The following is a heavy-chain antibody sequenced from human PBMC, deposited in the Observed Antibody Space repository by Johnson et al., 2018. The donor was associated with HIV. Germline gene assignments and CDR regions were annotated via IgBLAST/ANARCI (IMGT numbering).Heavy chain of an antibody. CDR3: AKVGATVVTPRGEAFDI. J-gene: IGHJ3*02. V-gene: IGHV3-30*18. Sequence: QVQLVESGGGVVQPGRSLRLSCAASAFTFSRYGMHWVRQAPGKGLEWVALISYDGSNKYYADSVRGRFTISRENSKNTLYLQMNSLRAEDTAVYYCAKVGATVVTPRGEAFDIWGQGAMVTVSS. D-gene: IGHD4-23*01. CDR1: AFTFSRYG. CDR2: ISYDGSNK.